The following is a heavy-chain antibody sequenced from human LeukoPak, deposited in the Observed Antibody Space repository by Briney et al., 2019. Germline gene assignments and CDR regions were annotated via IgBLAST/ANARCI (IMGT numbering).Heavy chain of an antibody. D-gene: IGHD6-19*01. V-gene: IGHV3-23*01. CDR3: AKTTTGYSSGRYPGWPADY. J-gene: IGHJ4*02. CDR1: GFTFNSYA. CDR2: IFGSGGSP. Sequence: GGSLRLSCAAYGFTFNSYAMYWVRQAPGKGLEWVSGIFGSGGSPHYPDSVKGRFTISRDNSKNTVYLQMSSLRAEDTAVYYCAKTTTGYSSGRYPGWPADYWGQGSLVTVSS.